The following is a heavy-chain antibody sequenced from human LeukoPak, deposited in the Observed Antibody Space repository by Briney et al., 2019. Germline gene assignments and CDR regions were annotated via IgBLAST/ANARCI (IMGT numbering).Heavy chain of an antibody. CDR1: GVTVSSNF. CDR3: AKDIGTTAARQGFDY. D-gene: IGHD6-6*01. Sequence: GGSLRLSCVASGVTVSSNFITWVRQAPGKGLEWVSTISGGGGGKYYADSVKGRFTISRDNSKDTLYVQMNSLRVEDTAVYYCAKDIGTTAARQGFDYWGQGTLVTVSS. CDR2: ISGGGGGK. V-gene: IGHV3-23*01. J-gene: IGHJ4*02.